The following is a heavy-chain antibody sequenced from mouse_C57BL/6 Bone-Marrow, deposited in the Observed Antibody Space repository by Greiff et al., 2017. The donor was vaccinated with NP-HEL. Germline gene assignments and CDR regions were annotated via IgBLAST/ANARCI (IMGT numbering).Heavy chain of an antibody. CDR2: ISDGGSYT. Sequence: EVKLMESGGGLVKPGGSLKLSCAASGFTFSSYAMSWVRQTPEKRLEWVATISDGGSYTYYPDNVQGRFTISRDNANNNLYLQMSHLKSEDTAMDYCARDPGKDWYFDVWGTGTTVTVSS. CDR1: GFTFSSYA. V-gene: IGHV5-4*01. J-gene: IGHJ1*03. CDR3: ARDPGKDWYFDV. D-gene: IGHD4-1*01.